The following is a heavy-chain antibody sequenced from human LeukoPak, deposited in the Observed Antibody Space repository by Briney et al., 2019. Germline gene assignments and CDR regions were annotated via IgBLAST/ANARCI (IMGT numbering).Heavy chain of an antibody. Sequence: GGSLRLSCAASGFTFTTYAMTWVRQAPGKGLEWVSTISGSGDITYYADSVKGRFTISRDNSKNTLYLQMNSLRAEDTAVYYCAKDGASGWFGEGYFDYWGQGTLVTVSS. V-gene: IGHV3-23*01. CDR3: AKDGASGWFGEGYFDY. CDR2: ISGSGDIT. D-gene: IGHD3-10*01. CDR1: GFTFTTYA. J-gene: IGHJ4*02.